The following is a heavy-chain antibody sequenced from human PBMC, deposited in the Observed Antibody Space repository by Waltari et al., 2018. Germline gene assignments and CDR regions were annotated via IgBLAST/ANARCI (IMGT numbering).Heavy chain of an antibody. J-gene: IGHJ4*02. CDR1: GYTFTGYY. Sequence: QVQLVQSGAEVKKPGASVKVSCKASGYTFTGYYMHWVRQAPGQGLEWMGGIIPIFGTANYAQKFQGRVTITTDESTSTAYMELSSLRSEDTAVYYCARALSSSWTYYFDYWGQGTLVTVSS. V-gene: IGHV1-69*01. D-gene: IGHD6-13*01. CDR3: ARALSSSWTYYFDY. CDR2: IIPIFGTA.